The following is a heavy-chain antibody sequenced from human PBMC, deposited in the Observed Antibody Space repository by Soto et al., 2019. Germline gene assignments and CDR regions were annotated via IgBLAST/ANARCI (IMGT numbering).Heavy chain of an antibody. CDR2: TFYLGSS. V-gene: IGHV4-39*01. J-gene: IGHJ5*02. CDR1: GDSIISSDFY. Sequence: PSETLSLTCTVSGDSIISSDFYWGWVRQPPGKGLEWIGSTFYLGSSYYNPSLKSRVTMPVDTSKNQFSLRLRSVTAADTALYFCARHSLALRKNNWFDPWGQGIMVTVSS. CDR3: ARHSLALRKNNWFDP. D-gene: IGHD3-3*02.